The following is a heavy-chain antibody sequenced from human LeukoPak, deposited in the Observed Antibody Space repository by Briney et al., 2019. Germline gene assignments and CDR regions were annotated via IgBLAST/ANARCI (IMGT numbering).Heavy chain of an antibody. D-gene: IGHD4/OR15-4a*01. Sequence: GGSLRLSCVPTGFTFSSFTMNWVRQAPGAGLGWVSSISGTTDTIYYADSVKGRFTISRNNANNSVSLQMNSLRPEDTAVYFCARRRVLSVARALDYWGQGTLVTVSS. CDR3: ARRRVLSVARALDY. CDR1: GFTFSSFT. J-gene: IGHJ4*02. CDR2: ISGTTDTI. V-gene: IGHV3-48*04.